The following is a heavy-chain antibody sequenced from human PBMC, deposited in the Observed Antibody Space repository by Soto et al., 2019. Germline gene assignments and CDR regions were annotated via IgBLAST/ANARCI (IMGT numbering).Heavy chain of an antibody. J-gene: IGHJ4*02. CDR3: ARKPGDD. CDR1: GYTFTGYY. Sequence: ASVKVSCKASGYTFTGYYMHWVRQAPGQGLEWMGWISSYNDNTNYAQKLQGRVTMTTDTSTSTAYMELRSLRSDDTAVYYCARKPGDDWGQGSLVTVAS. V-gene: IGHV1-18*04. CDR2: ISSYNDNT.